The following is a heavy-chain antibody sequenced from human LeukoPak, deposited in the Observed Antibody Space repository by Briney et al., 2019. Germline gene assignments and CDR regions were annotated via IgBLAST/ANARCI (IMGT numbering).Heavy chain of an antibody. CDR3: ARESPREIPFDY. Sequence: ASVKVSCKASGYTFTSYYMHWVRQAPGQGLEWVGIINPSGGSTSYAQKFQGRVTMTRDTSTSTVYMELSSLRSEDTAVYYCARESPREIPFDYWGQGTLVTVSS. CDR2: INPSGGST. J-gene: IGHJ4*02. CDR1: GYTFTSYY. V-gene: IGHV1-46*01.